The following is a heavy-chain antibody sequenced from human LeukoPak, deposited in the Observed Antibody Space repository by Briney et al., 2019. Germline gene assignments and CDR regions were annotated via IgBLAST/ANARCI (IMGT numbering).Heavy chain of an antibody. J-gene: IGHJ4*02. CDR1: GGTFSSYA. D-gene: IGHD3-9*01. CDR3: AREPADYDILTEGVY. Sequence: SVTVSCKASGGTFSSYAISWVRQAPGQALEWMGGIIPIFGTANYAQKFLGRVTITADESTSTAYMELSSLRSEDTAVYYCAREPADYDILTEGVYWGQGTLVTVAS. V-gene: IGHV1-69*01. CDR2: IIPIFGTA.